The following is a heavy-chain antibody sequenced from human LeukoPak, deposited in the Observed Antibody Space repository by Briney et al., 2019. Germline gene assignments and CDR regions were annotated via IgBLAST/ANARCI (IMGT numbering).Heavy chain of an antibody. V-gene: IGHV3-21*01. D-gene: IGHD3-16*01. J-gene: IGHJ4*02. Sequence: PGGSLRLSCAASGLTFSSYRMNWVRQAPGKGLEWVSSISSSGNYIYYADSAKGRFTISRDNAKNSLYLQMNSLRAEDTAVYYCARSGGGMDDYWGQGTLVTVSS. CDR1: GLTFSSYR. CDR3: ARSGGGMDDY. CDR2: ISSSGNYI.